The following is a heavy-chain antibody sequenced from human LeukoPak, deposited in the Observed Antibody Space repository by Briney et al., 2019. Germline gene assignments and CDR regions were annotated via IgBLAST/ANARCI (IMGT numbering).Heavy chain of an antibody. CDR3: AKDRTYSGYDALDY. V-gene: IGHV3-9*01. J-gene: IGHJ4*02. D-gene: IGHD5-12*01. Sequence: PGRSLRLSCAASGFNFDDYSMHWIRQAPGKGLEWVSGISWNSGSAGYAGSVKGRFTISRDNAKNSLYLQMNSLRTEDTALYYCAKDRTYSGYDALDYWGQGTLVTVSS. CDR1: GFNFDDYS. CDR2: ISWNSGSA.